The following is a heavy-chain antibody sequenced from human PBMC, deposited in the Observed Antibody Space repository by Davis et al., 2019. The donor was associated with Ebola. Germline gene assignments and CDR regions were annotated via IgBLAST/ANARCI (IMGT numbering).Heavy chain of an antibody. D-gene: IGHD4-23*01. CDR2: ISAYNGNT. CDR3: AREFRLDYGGYYYYYGMDV. V-gene: IGHV1-18*01. J-gene: IGHJ6*02. Sequence: ASVKVSCKASGYTFTSYGISWVRQAPGQGLEWMGWISAYNGNTNYAQKFQGRVTMTRDTSTSTVYMELSSLRSEDTAVYYCAREFRLDYGGYYYYYGMDVWGQGTTVTVSS. CDR1: GYTFTSYG.